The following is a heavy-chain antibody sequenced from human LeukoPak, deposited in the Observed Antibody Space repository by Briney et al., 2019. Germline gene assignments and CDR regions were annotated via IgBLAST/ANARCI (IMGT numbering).Heavy chain of an antibody. CDR3: ARQYGGYSSFDY. CDR1: GRSISRSY. J-gene: IGHJ4*02. Sequence: PSETLTLTCTVCGRSISRSYWSWIRQPPGKGLEWIAYIHYSGSTNYNPSLKSRVTISVDTSKNQFSLKLISVTATDTAVYYCARQYGGYSSFDYWGQGTLVTVSS. CDR2: IHYSGST. D-gene: IGHD4-23*01. V-gene: IGHV4-59*08.